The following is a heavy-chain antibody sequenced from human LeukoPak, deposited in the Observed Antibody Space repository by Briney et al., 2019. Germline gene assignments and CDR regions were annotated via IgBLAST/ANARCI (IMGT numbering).Heavy chain of an antibody. CDR1: GGSISSYY. CDR3: ARGRRGWLQLVAFDI. CDR2: IYYSGST. V-gene: IGHV4-59*01. Sequence: PSETLSLTCTVSGGSISSYYWSWIRQPPGKGLEWIGYIYYSGSTNYNPSLKSRVTISVDTSKNQFSLKLSSVTAADTAVYYCARGRRGWLQLVAFDIGGQGTMVTVSS. D-gene: IGHD5-24*01. J-gene: IGHJ3*02.